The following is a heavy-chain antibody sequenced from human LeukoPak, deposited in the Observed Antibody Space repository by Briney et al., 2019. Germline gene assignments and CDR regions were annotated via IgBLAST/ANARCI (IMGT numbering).Heavy chain of an antibody. CDR2: ISGRGDST. Sequence: GGSLRLSCAASGITFSSYGMNWVRQAPGKGLEWVSGISGRGDSTYYADSVKGRFTISRDNSKNTLILQMNSLRAEDTAVYYCAKSGYNRFDYWGQGILVTVSS. J-gene: IGHJ4*02. V-gene: IGHV3-23*01. CDR3: AKSGYNRFDY. CDR1: GITFSSYG. D-gene: IGHD5-24*01.